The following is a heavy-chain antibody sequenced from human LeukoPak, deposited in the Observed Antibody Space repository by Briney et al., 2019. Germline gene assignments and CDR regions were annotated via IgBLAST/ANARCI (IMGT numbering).Heavy chain of an antibody. D-gene: IGHD6-6*01. CDR3: AYPGLEYSSSAFVY. Sequence: GGSLRLSCAASGFTFSSYAMHWVRQAPGKGLEWVAVISYDGSNKYYADSVKGRFTISRDNSKNTLYLQMNSLRAEDTAVYYCAYPGLEYSSSAFVYWGQGTLVTVSS. CDR1: GFTFSSYA. V-gene: IGHV3-30-3*01. J-gene: IGHJ4*02. CDR2: ISYDGSNK.